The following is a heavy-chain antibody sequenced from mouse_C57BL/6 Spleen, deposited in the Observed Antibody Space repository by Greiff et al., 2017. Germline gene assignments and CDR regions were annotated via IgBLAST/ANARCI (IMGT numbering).Heavy chain of an antibody. CDR3: ARPSAGNFAY. CDR1: GFTFSSYG. Sequence: EVMLVESGGDLVKPGGSLKLSCAASGFTFSSYGMSWVRPTPDKRLEWVATISSGGSYTYYPDSVKGRFTISRDNAKNTLYLQMSSLKTEDTAMYYCARPSAGNFAYWGQGTLVTVSA. D-gene: IGHD3-1*01. V-gene: IGHV5-6*01. J-gene: IGHJ3*01. CDR2: ISSGGSYT.